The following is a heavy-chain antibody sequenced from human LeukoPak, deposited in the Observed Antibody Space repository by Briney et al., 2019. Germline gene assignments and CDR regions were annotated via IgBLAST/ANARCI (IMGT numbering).Heavy chain of an antibody. Sequence: GGSLRLSCAASGFTFSSYSMNWVRQAPGKGLEWVSSISSSSSYTYYADSVKGRFTISRDNAKNSLYLQMNSLRAEDTAVYYCASIPQKVNDYWGQGTLVTVSS. CDR3: ASIPQKVNDY. D-gene: IGHD2-21*01. V-gene: IGHV3-21*01. CDR1: GFTFSSYS. J-gene: IGHJ4*02. CDR2: ISSSSSYT.